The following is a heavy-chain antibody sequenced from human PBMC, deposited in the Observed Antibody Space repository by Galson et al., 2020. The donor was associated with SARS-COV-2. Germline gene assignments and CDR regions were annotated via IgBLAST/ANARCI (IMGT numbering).Heavy chain of an antibody. CDR2: TFYRSKWYN. V-gene: IGHV6-1*01. J-gene: IGHJ4*02. CDR3: ARGGSGRGYVY. CDR1: GDSVSSDSAS. D-gene: IGHD6-13*01. Sequence: SETLSLTCDISGDSVSSDSASWTWIRQSPSRGLEWLGRTFYRSKWYNDYAVSVKSRITINPDTSKNQFSLQLNSVTPEDTAVYYCARGGSGRGYVYWGQGTLVTVSS.